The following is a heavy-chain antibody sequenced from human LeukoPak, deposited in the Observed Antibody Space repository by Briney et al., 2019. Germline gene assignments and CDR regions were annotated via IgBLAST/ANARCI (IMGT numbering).Heavy chain of an antibody. CDR2: INHSGST. D-gene: IGHD6-19*01. V-gene: IGHV4-34*01. CDR1: GGSFSGYY. CDR3: ARYYLQWLARSTNWFDP. Sequence: SETLSLTCAVYGGSFSGYYWNWIRQPPGKGLEWIGEINHSGSTNYNPSLKSRVTISVDTSKNQFSLKLSSVTAADTAVYYCARYYLQWLARSTNWFDPWGQGTLVTVSS. J-gene: IGHJ5*02.